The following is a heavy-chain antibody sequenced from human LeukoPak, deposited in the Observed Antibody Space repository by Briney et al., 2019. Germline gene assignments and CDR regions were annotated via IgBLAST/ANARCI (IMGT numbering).Heavy chain of an antibody. D-gene: IGHD2-2*01. V-gene: IGHV3-7*01. CDR2: IKQDGSEK. CDR1: GFTFSSYW. CDR3: ARDCSSTSCYCYYYYYYGMDV. Sequence: GGSLRLSCAASGFTFSSYWMSWVRQAPGKGLEWVANIKQDGSEKYYVDSVKGRFTISRDNAKNSLYLQMNSLRAEDTAVYYCARDCSSTSCYCYYYYYYGMDVWGQGTTVTVSS. J-gene: IGHJ6*02.